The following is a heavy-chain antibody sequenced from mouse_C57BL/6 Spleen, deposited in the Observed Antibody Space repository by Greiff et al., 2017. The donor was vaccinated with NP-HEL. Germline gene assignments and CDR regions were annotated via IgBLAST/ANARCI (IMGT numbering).Heavy chain of an antibody. D-gene: IGHD1-1*01. V-gene: IGHV2-2*01. CDR2: IWSGGGT. CDR1: GFSLTSYG. J-gene: IGHJ1*03. CDR3: ARGLLRYGYFDV. Sequence: QVQLKESGPGLVQPSQSLSITCTVSGFSLTSYGVHWARQSPGKGLEWLGVIWSGGGTDYNAAFISRLSISKDNSKSQVFFKMNSLRADDTAIYYCARGLLRYGYFDVWGTGTTVTVSS.